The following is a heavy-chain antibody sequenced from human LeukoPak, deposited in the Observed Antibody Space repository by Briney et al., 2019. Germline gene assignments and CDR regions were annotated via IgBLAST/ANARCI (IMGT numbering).Heavy chain of an antibody. CDR2: ISANGSAT. Sequence: PGGSLSLSCPATGCTFSNFAMSWVRQAAGKGLECVSLISANGSATYYADSVKGRFTITRDNSKSTLYLQMNSLRADDTAVYYCAKASGSPYYFDYWGQGTLVTVSS. CDR1: GCTFSNFA. CDR3: AKASGSPYYFDY. J-gene: IGHJ4*02. D-gene: IGHD3-10*01. V-gene: IGHV3-23*01.